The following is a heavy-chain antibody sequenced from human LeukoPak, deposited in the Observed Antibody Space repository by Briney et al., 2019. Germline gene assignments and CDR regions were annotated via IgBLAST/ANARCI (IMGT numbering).Heavy chain of an antibody. CDR1: GFTFDDYG. CDR2: INWNGGST. J-gene: IGHJ3*02. D-gene: IGHD3-22*01. Sequence: GGSLRLSCAASGFTFDDYGMSWVRQAPGKGLEWVSGINWNGGSTGYADSVKGRFTISRDNAKNSLYLQMNSLRAEDTALYYCARDVATTRYDSSGYYYVLTAFDIWGQGTMVTVSS. V-gene: IGHV3-20*04. CDR3: ARDVATTRYDSSGYYYVLTAFDI.